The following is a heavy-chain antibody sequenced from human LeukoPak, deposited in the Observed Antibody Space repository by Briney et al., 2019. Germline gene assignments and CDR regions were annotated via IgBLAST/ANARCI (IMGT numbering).Heavy chain of an antibody. CDR1: GYTFTNYG. Sequence: EASVKVSCEASGYTFTNYGISWVRQAPGQGLEWMGWISAYNGNTNYAQKFQGRVTMTTDTSTNTAYMELRSLRSDTAMYFCARDLGLIAASYYFDFWGQGTLVTVSS. V-gene: IGHV1-18*01. D-gene: IGHD6-6*01. CDR2: ISAYNGNT. J-gene: IGHJ4*02. CDR3: ARDLGLIAASYYFDF.